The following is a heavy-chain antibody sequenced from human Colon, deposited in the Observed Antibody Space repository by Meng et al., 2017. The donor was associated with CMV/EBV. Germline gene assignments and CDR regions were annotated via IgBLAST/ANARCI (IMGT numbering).Heavy chain of an antibody. CDR1: GYTLTSSG. V-gene: IGHV1-18*01. J-gene: IGHJ4*02. Sequence: CKTSGYTLTSSGISWVRQAPGQGLEWMGWISGYNGNTKYAQKFQGRVTMTIDTSASTAYMELRSLRSDDTAVYFCATAPVADTIFDHWGQGTLVTVSS. D-gene: IGHD6-19*01. CDR2: ISGYNGNT. CDR3: ATAPVADTIFDH.